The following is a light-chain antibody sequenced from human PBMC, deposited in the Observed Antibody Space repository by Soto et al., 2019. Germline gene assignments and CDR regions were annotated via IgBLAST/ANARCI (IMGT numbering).Light chain of an antibody. Sequence: DIQMTQSPSSLSASVGDRVTITCRTSQGISNYLAWYQQKSGKAPKLLIYLASTLRSRVPSRFNCSRSGTDFTLTLSRLQPADVASSCCHNYNSDPLFGGGTKVDIK. V-gene: IGKV1-27*01. J-gene: IGKJ4*01. CDR3: HNYNSDPL. CDR1: QGISNY. CDR2: LAS.